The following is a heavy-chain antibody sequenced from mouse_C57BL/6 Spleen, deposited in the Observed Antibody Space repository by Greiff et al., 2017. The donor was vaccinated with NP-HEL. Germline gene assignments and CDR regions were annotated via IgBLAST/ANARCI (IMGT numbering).Heavy chain of an antibody. CDR2: ISSGGSYT. V-gene: IGHV5-6*01. CDR3: ASLYSNYGYFDV. Sequence: DVHLVESGGDLVKPGGSLKLSCAASGFTFSSYGMSWVRQTPDKRLAWVATISSGGSYTYYPDSVKGRVTISRDNAKNTLYLQMSSLKYDDTAMYCCASLYSNYGYFDVWGTGTTVTVSS. J-gene: IGHJ1*03. D-gene: IGHD2-5*01. CDR1: GFTFSSYG.